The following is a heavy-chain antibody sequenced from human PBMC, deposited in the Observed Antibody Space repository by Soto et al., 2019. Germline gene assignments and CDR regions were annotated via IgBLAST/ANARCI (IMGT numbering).Heavy chain of an antibody. Sequence: PGDSLKISCKGSGYIFTSYWISWVLQIPGKGLEWMGRIDPSDSYTNYSPSFQGHVTISADKSISTAYLQWSSLKASDTAMYYCERRTAAAAPTKGGDYYYYCGMDVWGQGTTVTVSS. CDR2: IDPSDSYT. V-gene: IGHV5-10-1*01. CDR1: GYIFTSYW. D-gene: IGHD6-13*01. J-gene: IGHJ6*01. CDR3: ERRTAAAAPTKGGDYYYYCGMDV.